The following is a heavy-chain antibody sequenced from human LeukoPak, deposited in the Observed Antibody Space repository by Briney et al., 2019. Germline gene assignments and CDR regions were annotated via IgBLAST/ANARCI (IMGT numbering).Heavy chain of an antibody. J-gene: IGHJ4*02. Sequence: ASVKVSCKASGGTFTSYAISWVRQARGKGGEWMGGIIPIFGIANYAQKFQGRVTIPADISTSPAYMELSSLRSEDTAVYYCATDSMATGDYWGQGTLVTVSS. CDR1: GGTFTSYA. CDR2: IIPIFGIA. D-gene: IGHD5-24*01. CDR3: ATDSMATGDY. V-gene: IGHV1-69*10.